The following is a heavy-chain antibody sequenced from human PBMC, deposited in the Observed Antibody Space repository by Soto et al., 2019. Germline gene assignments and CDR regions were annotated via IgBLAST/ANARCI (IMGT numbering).Heavy chain of an antibody. D-gene: IGHD4-17*01. CDR2: INHSGST. J-gene: IGHJ4*02. Sequence: QVQLRQWGAGLLKPSETLSLTCAVYGESFSAYYWSWIRQPPGEGLEWIGEINHSGSTNYNPSLKSRVTISVDTSKNQFSLNLSSVTAADTAVYYCASLAYGDYSRRCWGQGTLVTVSS. CDR1: GESFSAYY. V-gene: IGHV4-34*01. CDR3: ASLAYGDYSRRC.